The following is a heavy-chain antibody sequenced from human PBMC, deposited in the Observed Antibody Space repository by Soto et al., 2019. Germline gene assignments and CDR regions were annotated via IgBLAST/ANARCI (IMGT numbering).Heavy chain of an antibody. J-gene: IGHJ4*02. Sequence: GGSLRLSCAASGFTFSSYAMHWVRQAPGKGLEWVAVISYDGSNKYYADSVKGRFTISRDNSKNTLYLQMNSLRAEDTAVYYCARDPTEMATIPTIDYWGQGTLVTVSS. CDR2: ISYDGSNK. CDR1: GFTFSSYA. V-gene: IGHV3-30-3*01. D-gene: IGHD5-12*01. CDR3: ARDPTEMATIPTIDY.